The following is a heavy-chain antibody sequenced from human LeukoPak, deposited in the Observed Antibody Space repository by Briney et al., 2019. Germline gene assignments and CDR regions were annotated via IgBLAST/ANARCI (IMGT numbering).Heavy chain of an antibody. CDR2: IYYSGST. D-gene: IGHD1-26*01. CDR1: GGSISSYY. V-gene: IGHV4-59*01. J-gene: IGHJ3*02. CDR3: ASNLSGSYSTFDI. Sequence: PSETLSLTCTVSGGSISSYYWSWIRQPPGKGLEWIGYIYYSGSTNYNPSLKSRVTISVDTSKNQFSLKLSSVTAADTAVYYCASNLSGSYSTFDIWGQGTMVTVSS.